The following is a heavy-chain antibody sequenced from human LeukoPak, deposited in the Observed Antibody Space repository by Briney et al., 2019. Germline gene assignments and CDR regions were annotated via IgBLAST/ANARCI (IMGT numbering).Heavy chain of an antibody. Sequence: GGSLRLSCAASGFIFSNYDMNWVRQAPGKGLEWVSFISSGGSTIFYADFVKGRFTIPRDDAKNSLYVQMNNLRVEDTAVYYCARDENGDSDFDLWGRGTLVTVSS. D-gene: IGHD5-12*01. V-gene: IGHV3-48*01. CDR3: ARDENGDSDFDL. J-gene: IGHJ2*01. CDR1: GFIFSNYD. CDR2: ISSGGSTI.